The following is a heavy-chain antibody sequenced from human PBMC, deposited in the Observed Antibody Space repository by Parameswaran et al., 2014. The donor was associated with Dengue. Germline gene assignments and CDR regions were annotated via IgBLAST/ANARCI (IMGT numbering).Heavy chain of an antibody. D-gene: IGHD2-2*01. CDR3: ARANPEGHCSSTSCYWGYYYYMDV. V-gene: IGHV4-59*01. CDR2: IYYSGST. Sequence: WIRQPPGKGLEWIGYIYYSGSTNYNPSLKSRVTISVDTSKNQFSLKLSSVTAADTAVYYCARANPEGHCSSTSCYWGYYYYMDVWGKGTTVTVSS. J-gene: IGHJ6*03.